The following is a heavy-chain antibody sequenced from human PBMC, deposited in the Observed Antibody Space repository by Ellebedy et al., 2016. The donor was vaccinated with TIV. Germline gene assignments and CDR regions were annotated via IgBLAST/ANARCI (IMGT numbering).Heavy chain of an antibody. V-gene: IGHV1-2*04. Sequence: AASVKVSCKASGYTFTGYYMHWVRQAPGQGLEWMGWINPNSGGTNYAQKFQGWVTMTRDTSISTAYMELSSLRSEDTAVYYCARDLGSSSFRRNYGMDVWGQGTTVTVSS. CDR1: GYTFTGYY. CDR3: ARDLGSSSFRRNYGMDV. CDR2: INPNSGGT. J-gene: IGHJ6*02. D-gene: IGHD6-6*01.